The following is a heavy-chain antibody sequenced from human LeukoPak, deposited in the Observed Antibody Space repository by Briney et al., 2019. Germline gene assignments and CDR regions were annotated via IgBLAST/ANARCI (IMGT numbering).Heavy chain of an antibody. CDR3: AREYAAVAAGWFDP. CDR2: ISSSGSTI. J-gene: IGHJ5*02. D-gene: IGHD6-19*01. V-gene: IGHV3-11*01. Sequence: GGSLRLSCAASGFTFNDYYMSWLRQAPGKGLEWVSYISSSGSTIYYADSVKGRFTISRDNAKNSLYLQMNSLGAEDTAVYYCAREYAAVAAGWFDPWGQGTLVTGSS. CDR1: GFTFNDYY.